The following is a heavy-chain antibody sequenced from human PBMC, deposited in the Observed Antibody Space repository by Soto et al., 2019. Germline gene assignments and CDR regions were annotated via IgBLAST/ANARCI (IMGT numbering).Heavy chain of an antibody. CDR2: IYYSGST. CDR1: GGSISSGDYY. Sequence: LSLTCTVSGGSISSGDYYWSWIRQPPGKGLEWIGYIYYSGSTYYNPSLKSRVTISVDTSKNQFSLKLSSVTAADTAVYYCARVMTTVTTLDYWGQGTLVTVSS. CDR3: ARVMTTVTTLDY. D-gene: IGHD4-17*01. V-gene: IGHV4-30-4*01. J-gene: IGHJ4*02.